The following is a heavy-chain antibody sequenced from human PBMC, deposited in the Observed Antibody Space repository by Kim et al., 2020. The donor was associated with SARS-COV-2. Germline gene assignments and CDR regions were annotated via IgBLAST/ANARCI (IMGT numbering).Heavy chain of an antibody. CDR3: ARAGIAAAGTFLGFGP. V-gene: IGHV3-11*06. J-gene: IGHJ5*02. Sequence: CVKGRFTISRDNAKNSLYLQMNSLRAEDTAVYYCARAGIAAAGTFLGFGPWGQGTLVTVSS. D-gene: IGHD6-13*01.